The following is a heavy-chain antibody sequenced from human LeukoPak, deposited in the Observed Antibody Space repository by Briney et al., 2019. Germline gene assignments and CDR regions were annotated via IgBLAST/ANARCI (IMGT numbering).Heavy chain of an antibody. CDR2: ISGSDNTI. V-gene: IGHV3-11*04. D-gene: IGHD3-3*01. CDR3: ARDPSVTIFGVAAGLDY. J-gene: IGHJ4*02. CDR1: GFTFSDYY. Sequence: GGSLRLSCAASGFTFSDYYMSWIRQAPGKGLEWVSYISGSDNTIYYADSVRGRFTISRDNTKNSLYLQLNSLRAEDTAVYYCARDPSVTIFGVAAGLDYWGQGTLVTVSS.